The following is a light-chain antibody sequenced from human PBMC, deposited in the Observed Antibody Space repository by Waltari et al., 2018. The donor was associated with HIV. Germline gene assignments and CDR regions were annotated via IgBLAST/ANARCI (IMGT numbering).Light chain of an antibody. CDR3: AAWDDRLSGRV. Sequence: QSVLTQPPSASGTPGQRVTLSCSGSSSNIEFNYVYWYQQVPGTAPKLLIYKNDQCPSGVPDRFSASKSGTSASLVISGLRSEDEADYYCAAWDDRLSGRVFGTGTRVTVL. CDR2: KND. CDR1: SSNIEFNY. J-gene: IGLJ1*01. V-gene: IGLV1-47*01.